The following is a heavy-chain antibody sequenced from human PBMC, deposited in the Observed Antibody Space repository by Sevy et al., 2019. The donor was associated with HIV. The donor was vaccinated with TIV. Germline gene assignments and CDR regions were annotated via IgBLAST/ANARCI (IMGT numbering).Heavy chain of an antibody. CDR2: INHSGST. V-gene: IGHV4-34*01. J-gene: IGHJ6*02. Sequence: SETLSLTCAVYGGSFSGYYWSWIRQPPGKALEWIGEINHSGSTNYNPSLKSRVTISVDTSKNQFSLKLSSVTAADTAVYYCAGDCSSTSCYTWDYYYYGMDVWGQGTTVTVSS. CDR1: GGSFSGYY. CDR3: AGDCSSTSCYTWDYYYYGMDV. D-gene: IGHD2-2*02.